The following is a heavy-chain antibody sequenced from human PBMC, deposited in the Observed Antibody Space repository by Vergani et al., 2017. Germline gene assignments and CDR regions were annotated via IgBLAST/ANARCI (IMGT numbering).Heavy chain of an antibody. CDR3: ARVRGDGYNGRLDY. CDR2: IIPIFGTA. CDR1: GGTFSSSA. V-gene: IGHV1-69*01. J-gene: IGHJ4*02. Sequence: QVQLVQSGAEVKKPGSSVKVSCKASGGTFSSSAISWVRQAPGQGLEWMGGIIPIFGTANYAQNFQGRVTITADESTSTAYMELSSLTSEDTAVYYCARVRGDGYNGRLDYWGQGTLVTVSS. D-gene: IGHD5-24*01.